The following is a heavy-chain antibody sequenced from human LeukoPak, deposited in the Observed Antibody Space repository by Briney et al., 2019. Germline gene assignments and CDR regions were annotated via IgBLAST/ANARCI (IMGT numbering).Heavy chain of an antibody. D-gene: IGHD6-13*01. J-gene: IGHJ4*02. CDR3: ARGYSSSWYGGRIPYYFDY. Sequence: GGSLRLSCAASGFTVSSNYMSWVRQAPGKGLEWVSVIYSGGSTYYADSVKGRFTISRDNSKNTLYFQMNSLRAEDTAVYYCARGYSSSWYGGRIPYYFDYWGQGTLVTVSS. V-gene: IGHV3-66*01. CDR1: GFTVSSNY. CDR2: IYSGGST.